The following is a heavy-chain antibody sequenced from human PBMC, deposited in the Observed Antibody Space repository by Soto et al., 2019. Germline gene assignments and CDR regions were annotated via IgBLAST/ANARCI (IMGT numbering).Heavy chain of an antibody. Sequence: EALNVSCEASGFTFSSYDMSWVRQAPGKGLEWVSAISGSGGSTYYADSVKGRFTISRDNSKNTLYLQMNSLRAEDTAVYYCAKDGAARLNWFDPWVQESLVTV. J-gene: IGHJ5*02. CDR3: AKDGAARLNWFDP. CDR2: ISGSGGST. CDR1: GFTFSSYD. D-gene: IGHD6-6*01. V-gene: IGHV3-23*01.